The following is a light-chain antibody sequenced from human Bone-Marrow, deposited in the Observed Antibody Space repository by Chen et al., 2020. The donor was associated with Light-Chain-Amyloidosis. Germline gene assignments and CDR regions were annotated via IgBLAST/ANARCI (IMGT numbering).Light chain of an antibody. CDR3: QVWDRSTDRPV. CDR1: NIGSKR. V-gene: IGLV3-21*02. J-gene: IGLJ3*02. Sequence: SYVLTQPSSVSGAPGQTAKIACGGNNIGSKRLHWYQQTPGQAPLLVVYDESDRPSGIPERLSGSNSGNTATLTISRVEAGDEADYYCQVWDRSTDRPVFGGGTKLTVL. CDR2: DES.